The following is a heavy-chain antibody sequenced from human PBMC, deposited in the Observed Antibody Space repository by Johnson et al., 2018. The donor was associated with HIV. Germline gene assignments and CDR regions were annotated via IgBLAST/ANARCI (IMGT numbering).Heavy chain of an antibody. CDR1: GFTFNNYA. J-gene: IGHJ3*02. Sequence: QVQLVESGGGVVQPGRSLRLSCAASGFTFNNYAMHWVRQAPGKGLEWVAIIWYNGSNKSYAKSVKGRFTISRENAKSSLYLQMSSLRAGDTAVYYCARGRAVGGEDAFDIWGQGTMVTVSS. D-gene: IGHD6-19*01. CDR3: ARGRAVGGEDAFDI. CDR2: IWYNGSNK. V-gene: IGHV3-33*01.